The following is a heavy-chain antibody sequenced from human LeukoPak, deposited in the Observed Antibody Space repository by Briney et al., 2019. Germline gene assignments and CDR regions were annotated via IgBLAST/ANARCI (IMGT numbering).Heavy chain of an antibody. Sequence: SETLSLTCAVYGGSFSGYYWSWIRQPPGKGLEWMGEIYHSGSTNYNPSLKSRVTISVNTSKNQFSLKLSSVTAADTAVYYCARGSKVRYFDWLLLAYFDYWGQGTLVTVSS. CDR3: ARGSKVRYFDWLLLAYFDY. J-gene: IGHJ4*02. D-gene: IGHD3-9*01. V-gene: IGHV4-34*01. CDR2: IYHSGST. CDR1: GGSFSGYY.